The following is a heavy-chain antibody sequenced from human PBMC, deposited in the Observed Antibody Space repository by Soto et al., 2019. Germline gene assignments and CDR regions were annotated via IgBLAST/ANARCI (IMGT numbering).Heavy chain of an antibody. V-gene: IGHV3-23*01. J-gene: IGHJ6*02. CDR3: AKEAATTFQYYYYGLDV. CDR1: GFTFSSYV. CDR2: ISGSGGGT. Sequence: EVQLLESGGGVVQPGGSLRLSCAVSGFTFSSYVMSWVRQAPGKGLEWVSSISGSGGGTNYAESVKGRFIISRDNSKNMKYLQVNSLSAEDTAVYYCAKEAATTFQYYYYGLDVWGQGTTVTVSS. D-gene: IGHD3-16*01.